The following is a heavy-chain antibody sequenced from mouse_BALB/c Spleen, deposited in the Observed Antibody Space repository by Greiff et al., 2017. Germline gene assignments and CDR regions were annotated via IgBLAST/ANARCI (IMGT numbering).Heavy chain of an antibody. CDR3: AISLYGYERYFDV. V-gene: IGHV5-6-2*01. Sequence: VQLKESGGGLVKLGGSLKLSCAASGFTFSSYYMSWVRQTPEKRLELVAAINSNGGSTYYPDTVKGRFTISRDNAKNTLYLQMSSLKSEDTALYYCAISLYGYERYFDVWGAGTTVTVSS. CDR1: GFTFSSYY. J-gene: IGHJ1*01. D-gene: IGHD2-2*01. CDR2: INSNGGST.